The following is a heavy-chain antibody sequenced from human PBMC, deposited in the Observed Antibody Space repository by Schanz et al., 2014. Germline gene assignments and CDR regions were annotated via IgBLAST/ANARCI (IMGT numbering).Heavy chain of an antibody. CDR2: ISAYTNNT. D-gene: IGHD6-19*01. J-gene: IGHJ6*03. Sequence: QVQLVQSGAEVKKPGASVKVSCKASGYTFVSYSMHWVRQAPGQGLEWMGWISAYTNNTNYAQKFQGRVTMTRNTSISTAYMELSSLRSEDTAVYYCARLGTGMAVAGSVIDSYYYYMDVWGEGTTVTVSS. V-gene: IGHV1-8*02. CDR1: GYTFVSYS. CDR3: ARLGTGMAVAGSVIDSYYYYMDV.